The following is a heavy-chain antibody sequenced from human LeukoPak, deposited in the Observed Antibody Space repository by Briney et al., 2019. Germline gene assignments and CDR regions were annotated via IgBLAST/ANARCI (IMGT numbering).Heavy chain of an antibody. V-gene: IGHV3-23*01. Sequence: PGGSLRLSCAASGFTFSNSGMSWVRQAPGKGPEWVSTISGSDGSTYYADSVKGRFTISRDNPKNTLYLQMNSLRAEDTAVYFCAKRGVVIRVILVGFHKEAYYFDSWGQGALVTVSS. CDR2: ISGSDGST. CDR3: AKRGVVIRVILVGFHKEAYYFDS. J-gene: IGHJ4*02. D-gene: IGHD3-22*01. CDR1: GFTFSNSG.